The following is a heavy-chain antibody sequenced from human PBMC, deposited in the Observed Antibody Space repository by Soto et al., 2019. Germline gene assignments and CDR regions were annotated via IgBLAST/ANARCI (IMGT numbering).Heavy chain of an antibody. CDR1: SDSIAGENW. V-gene: IGHV4-4*02. CDR2: IFHTGVP. J-gene: IGHJ4*02. CDR3: ARGFSSGSGWMDYFYF. D-gene: IGHD6-25*01. Sequence: QVQLQESGPGLVKPSETLSLTCTVSSDSIAGENWWSWVRQPPGMGLEWIGEIFHTGVPNYNPSHKSRVTREVDKSKNKFALKLISATAADTAVYYCARGFSSGSGWMDYFYFWCQGTLVSVSS.